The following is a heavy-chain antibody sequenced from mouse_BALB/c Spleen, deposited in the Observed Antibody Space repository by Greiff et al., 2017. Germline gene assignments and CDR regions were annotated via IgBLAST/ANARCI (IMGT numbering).Heavy chain of an antibody. CDR3: TRSRDYYGSPWFAY. V-gene: IGHV1-82*01. CDR1: GYAFSSSW. CDR2: IYPGDGDT. D-gene: IGHD1-1*01. Sequence: QVQLQQSGPELVKPGASVKISCKASGYAFSSSWMNWVKQRPGQGLEWIGRIYPGDGDTNYNGKFKDKATLTVDKSSSTAYMQLSSPTSEDSAVYYCTRSRDYYGSPWFAYWGQGTLVTVSA. J-gene: IGHJ3*01.